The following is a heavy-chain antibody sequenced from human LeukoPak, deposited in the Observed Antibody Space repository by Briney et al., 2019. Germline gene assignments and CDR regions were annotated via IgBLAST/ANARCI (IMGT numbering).Heavy chain of an antibody. Sequence: GRSLRLSCAASVFTFSNYGMNWVRLTPGKGLEWVSLISSDGSNKHYSDSVRGRFTISTDNSKNTRYLQMNSLRDEDTAVYYCAKDTTTVTGHDFDIWGQGTMVTVSS. J-gene: IGHJ3*02. V-gene: IGHV3-30*18. CDR2: ISSDGSNK. D-gene: IGHD4-17*01. CDR1: VFTFSNYG. CDR3: AKDTTTVTGHDFDI.